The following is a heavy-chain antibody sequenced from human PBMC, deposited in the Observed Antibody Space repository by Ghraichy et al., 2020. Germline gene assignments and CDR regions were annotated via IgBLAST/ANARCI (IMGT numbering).Heavy chain of an antibody. D-gene: IGHD3-10*01. CDR1: GFTFTHFA. V-gene: IGHV3-23*01. J-gene: IGHJ4*01. Sequence: GSLRLSCAASGFTFTHFALAWVRQAPGKGLEWVSVVSRSGDETHYTDSVKGRFIISRDNSKDPLFLQMTSLRAADTAVYFCAKGRATALGSFQYWGQGTLVTVSS. CDR3: AKGRATALGSFQY. CDR2: VSRSGDET.